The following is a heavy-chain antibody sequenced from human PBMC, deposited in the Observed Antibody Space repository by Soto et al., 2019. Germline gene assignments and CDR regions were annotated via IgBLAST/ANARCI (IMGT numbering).Heavy chain of an antibody. CDR1: AFTFSSYA. CDR2: LSYDGSNE. D-gene: IGHD3-22*01. V-gene: IGHV3-30-3*01. CDR3: ARAKWDEXYYYDSSDYYAAYGLDV. J-gene: IGHJ6*02. Sequence: GGSLRLSCAASAFTFSSYALHWVRQAPGKGLEWVAVLSYDGSNEYYADSVKGRFTISRDNSRNTLNLQMNSLRAEDTAVYYCARAKWDEXYYYDSSDYYAAYGLDVWGQGTTVTVSS.